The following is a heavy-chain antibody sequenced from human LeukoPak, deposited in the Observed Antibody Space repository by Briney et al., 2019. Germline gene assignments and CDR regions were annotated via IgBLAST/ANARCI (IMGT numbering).Heavy chain of an antibody. J-gene: IGHJ3*02. Sequence: SQTLSLTCTVSGGSISSGGYYWSWIRQHPGKGLEWIGHIYYSGSTYYNPSLKSRVTISVDTSKNQFSLKLSSVTAADTAVYYCAREDTRYGDAFDIWGQGTMVTVSS. V-gene: IGHV4-31*03. CDR3: AREDTRYGDAFDI. CDR2: IYYSGST. CDR1: GGSISSGGYY. D-gene: IGHD5-18*01.